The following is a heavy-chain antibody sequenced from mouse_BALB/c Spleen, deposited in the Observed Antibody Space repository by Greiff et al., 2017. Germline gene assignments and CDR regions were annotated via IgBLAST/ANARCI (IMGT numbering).Heavy chain of an antibody. CDR1: GFTFSSYG. CDR3: AIYYDYDAY. V-gene: IGHV5-6*01. Sequence: DVHLVESGGDLVKPGGSLKLSCAASGFTFSSYGMSWVRQTPDKRLEWVATISSGGSYTYYPDSVKGRFTISRDNAKNTLYLQMSSLKSEDTAMYYCAIYYDYDAYWGQGTLVTVSA. CDR2: ISSGGSYT. D-gene: IGHD2-4*01. J-gene: IGHJ3*01.